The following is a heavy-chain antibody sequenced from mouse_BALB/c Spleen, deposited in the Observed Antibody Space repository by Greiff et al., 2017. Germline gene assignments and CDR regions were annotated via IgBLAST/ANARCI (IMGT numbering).Heavy chain of an antibody. V-gene: IGHV1S135*01. CDR3: GKDYYDSSDVRYFDY. Sequence: VQLKQSGPELVKPGASVKISCKASGYSFTGYYMHWVKQSHGNSLEWIGYIDPYNGGTSYNQKFKGKATLTVDKSSSTAYMHLNSLTSEDSAIYYCGKDYYDSSDVRYFDYWGQGTTVTVSS. CDR1: GYSFTGYY. D-gene: IGHD1-1*01. J-gene: IGHJ2*01. CDR2: IDPYNGGT.